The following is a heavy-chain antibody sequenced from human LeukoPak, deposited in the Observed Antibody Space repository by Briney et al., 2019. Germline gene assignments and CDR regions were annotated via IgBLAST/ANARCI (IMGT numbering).Heavy chain of an antibody. J-gene: IGHJ6*02. D-gene: IGHD4-23*01. V-gene: IGHV1-69*13. CDR3: ASGKVGYYYGMDV. CDR1: GGTFSSYA. CDR2: IIPIFGTA. Sequence: SVKVSCKASGGTFSSYAISWVRQAPGQGLEWMGGIIPIFGTANYAQKFQGRVMITADESTSTAYMELSSLRSEDTAVYYCASGKVGYYYGMDVWGQGTTVTVSS.